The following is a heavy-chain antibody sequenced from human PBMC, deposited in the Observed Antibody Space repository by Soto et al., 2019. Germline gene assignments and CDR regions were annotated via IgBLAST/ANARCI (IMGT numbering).Heavy chain of an antibody. V-gene: IGHV5-51*01. Sequence: PGESLKISCKGSGYSFTSYWIGWVRQMPGKGLEWMGIIYPGDSDTRYSPSFQGQVTISADKSISTAYLQWSSLKTSDTAMDYCARIGITMVWGVIDPPFSYYGMDVWGQGTTVTVSS. J-gene: IGHJ6*02. D-gene: IGHD3-10*01. CDR1: GYSFTSYW. CDR3: ARIGITMVWGVIDPPFSYYGMDV. CDR2: IYPGDSDT.